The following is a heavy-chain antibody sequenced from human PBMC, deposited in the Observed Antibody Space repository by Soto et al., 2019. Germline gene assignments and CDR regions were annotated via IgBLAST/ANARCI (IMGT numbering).Heavy chain of an antibody. V-gene: IGHV1-2*04. Sequence: GASVKVSSKASGYTFTCYHMHWVRQAPGQGLEWMGWINPNSGGTNYAQKFQGWVTMTRDTSISTAYMELSRLRSDDTAVYYCARESDTAMVDYWGRGTLVTVSS. CDR1: GYTFTCYH. D-gene: IGHD5-18*01. J-gene: IGHJ4*02. CDR3: ARESDTAMVDY. CDR2: INPNSGGT.